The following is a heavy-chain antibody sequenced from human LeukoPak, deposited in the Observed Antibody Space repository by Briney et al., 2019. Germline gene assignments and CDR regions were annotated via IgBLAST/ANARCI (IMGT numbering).Heavy chain of an antibody. CDR1: GFTVSSNY. V-gene: IGHV3-53*01. CDR2: IYSGGST. CDR3: ARDMSGWFGELIKPDAFDI. Sequence: PGGSLRLSCAASGFTVSSNYMSWVRQAPGKGLEWVSVIYSGGSTYYADSVKGRFTISRDNSKNTLYLQMNSLRAEDTAVYYCARDMSGWFGELIKPDAFDIWGQGTMVTVSS. D-gene: IGHD3-10*01. J-gene: IGHJ3*02.